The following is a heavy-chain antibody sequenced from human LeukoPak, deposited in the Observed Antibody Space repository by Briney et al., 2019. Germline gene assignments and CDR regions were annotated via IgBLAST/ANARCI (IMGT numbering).Heavy chain of an antibody. CDR2: INPNSGGT. D-gene: IGHD3-10*01. CDR1: GYTFTGYY. CDR3: ALMVRGVTNLGHRRFHAFDI. Sequence: GASVKVSCKASGYTFTGYYMHWVRQAPGQGLEWMGWINPNSGGTNYAQKFQGRVTMTRDTSISTVYMELSSLRSEDTAVYYCALMVRGVTNLGHRRFHAFDIWGQGTMVTVSS. J-gene: IGHJ3*02. V-gene: IGHV1-2*02.